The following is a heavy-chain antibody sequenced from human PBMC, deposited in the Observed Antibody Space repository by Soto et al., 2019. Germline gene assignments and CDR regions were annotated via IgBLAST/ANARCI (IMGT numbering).Heavy chain of an antibody. D-gene: IGHD2-15*01. V-gene: IGHV1-69*02. CDR1: GGTFSSYG. J-gene: IGHJ6*02. CDR3: AWGVVVVIAAGYYYHAMDA. CDR2: IIPMLDVA. Sequence: QVQLVQSGAEVKKPGSSVKVSCKASGGTFSSYGINWVRQAPGQGLEWMGRIIPMLDVANYAQNFQGRVKITADRSTSTAYMELSSLRSEDTAVYFCAWGVVVVIAAGYYYHAMDAWGQGTTVTVSS.